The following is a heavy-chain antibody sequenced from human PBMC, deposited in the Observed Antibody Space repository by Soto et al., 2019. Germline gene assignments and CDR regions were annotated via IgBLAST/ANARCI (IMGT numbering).Heavy chain of an antibody. Sequence: SETLSLTCAVYGGSLSGYYWSWIRQPPGKGLEWIGEINDSGSTNYNPSLKSRVTISLDTSKNQFSLKLSSVTAADTAVYYCARDTRRLAYRSSSWAPNWWGQGTLVTVLL. D-gene: IGHD6-6*01. V-gene: IGHV4-34*01. CDR2: INDSGST. CDR1: GGSLSGYY. CDR3: ARDTRRLAYRSSSWAPNW. J-gene: IGHJ4*02.